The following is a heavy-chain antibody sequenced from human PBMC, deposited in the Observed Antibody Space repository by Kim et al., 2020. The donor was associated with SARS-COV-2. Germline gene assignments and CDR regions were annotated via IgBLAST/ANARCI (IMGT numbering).Heavy chain of an antibody. Sequence: SDTRYSPSFQGQVTISADKSISTAYLQWSSLKASDTAMYYCARQDVGFDYWGQGTLVTVSS. D-gene: IGHD1-26*01. CDR2: SDT. J-gene: IGHJ4*02. V-gene: IGHV5-51*01. CDR3: ARQDVGFDY.